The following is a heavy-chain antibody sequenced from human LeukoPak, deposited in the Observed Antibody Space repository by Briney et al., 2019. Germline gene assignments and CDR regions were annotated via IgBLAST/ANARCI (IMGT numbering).Heavy chain of an antibody. CDR3: ARATMGY. CDR1: GGSFSGNY. D-gene: IGHD3-10*01. CDR2: INHSGST. Sequence: PPDTLSLTCAVYGGSFSGNYWSWLRHPPEKGVEWIGEINHSGSTNYNPSLKSRVTISVYTSKNQFSLKLSSVTAADTAVYYCARATMGYWGQGTLVTVSS. V-gene: IGHV4-34*01. J-gene: IGHJ4*02.